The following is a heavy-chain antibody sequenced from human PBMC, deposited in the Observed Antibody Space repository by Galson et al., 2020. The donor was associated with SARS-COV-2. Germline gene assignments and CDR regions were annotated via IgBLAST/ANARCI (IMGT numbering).Heavy chain of an antibody. J-gene: IGHJ5*02. D-gene: IGHD6-13*01. CDR3: ARGGGGSWHRGHKWFDP. CDR1: GGSISGSF. Sequence: TLSLTCAVYGGSISGSFWSWIRQPPGKGLEWIGEISHSGSTNYSPSLKTRVTMSVDTSKNQFSLRVTSVTAADAAVYYCARGGGGSWHRGHKWFDPWGQGSLVTVSS. CDR2: ISHSGST. V-gene: IGHV4-34*01.